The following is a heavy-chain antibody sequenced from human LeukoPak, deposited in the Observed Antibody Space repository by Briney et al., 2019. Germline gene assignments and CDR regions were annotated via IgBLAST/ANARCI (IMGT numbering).Heavy chain of an antibody. D-gene: IGHD6-19*01. Sequence: PSETLSLTCTVSGGSISSYYWGWIRQPAGKGLGWIGRIYTSGSTNYNPSLKSRVTISVDKSKNQSSLKLSSVTAADTAVYYCARVKRSSGWVDYWGQGTLVTVSS. CDR2: IYTSGST. CDR3: ARVKRSSGWVDY. J-gene: IGHJ4*02. CDR1: GGSISSYY. V-gene: IGHV4-4*07.